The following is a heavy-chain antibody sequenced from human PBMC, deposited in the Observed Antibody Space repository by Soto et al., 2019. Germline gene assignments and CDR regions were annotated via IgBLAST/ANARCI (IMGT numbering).Heavy chain of an antibody. D-gene: IGHD6-13*01. V-gene: IGHV4-4*02. CDR1: GDSISSDKW. Sequence: QVQLQESGPGLVKPSGTLSLTCAVSGDSISSDKWWSWARQPPGKGLEWIGEIHHSGTSNYNPSLKSRVIISVDKSKNQFALKLSSVTDADTAVYYCARGARQQQRDYWGQGTLVTVSS. CDR3: ARGARQQQRDY. J-gene: IGHJ4*02. CDR2: IHHSGTS.